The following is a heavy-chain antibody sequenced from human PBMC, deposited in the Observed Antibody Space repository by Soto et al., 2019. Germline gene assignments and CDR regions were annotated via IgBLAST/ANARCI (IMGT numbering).Heavy chain of an antibody. Sequence: QVQLVGSGGGVVQPGRSLRLSCAASGFIFSNYAMHWVRQAPGQGLEWVALIWSDGSYENYAESVKGRFTISRDNSKNTLYLQVNSLRVDDTAVYFCARGTGSGSFLIDYWGQGTLVTVSS. V-gene: IGHV3-33*01. CDR3: ARGTGSGSFLIDY. D-gene: IGHD3-10*01. CDR1: GFIFSNYA. CDR2: IWSDGSYE. J-gene: IGHJ4*02.